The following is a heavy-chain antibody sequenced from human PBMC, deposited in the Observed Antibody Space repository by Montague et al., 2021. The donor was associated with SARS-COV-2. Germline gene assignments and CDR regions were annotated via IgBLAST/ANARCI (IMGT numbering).Heavy chain of an antibody. V-gene: IGHV4-39*02. CDR1: SGSIISSGYY. CDR3: ARGMIRGVTTPFDY. J-gene: IGHJ4*02. D-gene: IGHD3-10*01. CDR2: IYYSGTT. Sequence: SETWSLTCSVSSGSIISSGYYWGWIRQPPGKELEWIGNIYYSGTTYYNPSLQSRGTISVDTSKNHLSLRLSSVTAADTAVYFCARGMIRGVTTPFDYWGQGSQVTVSS.